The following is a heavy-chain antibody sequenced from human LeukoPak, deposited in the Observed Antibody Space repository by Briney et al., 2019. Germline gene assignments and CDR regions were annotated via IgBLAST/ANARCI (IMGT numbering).Heavy chain of an antibody. J-gene: IGHJ6*03. CDR2: ISYSGST. CDR1: GVSISSGDYY. V-gene: IGHV4-30-4*08. CDR3: ARDENSYYMDV. Sequence: PSETLSLTCAVSGVSISSGDYYWTWIRQPPGKGLEWIGYISYSGSTYYNPSLKSGITISLDTSKNQFPLKVTSVTAADTAVYYCARDENSYYMDVWGTGTTVTVSS.